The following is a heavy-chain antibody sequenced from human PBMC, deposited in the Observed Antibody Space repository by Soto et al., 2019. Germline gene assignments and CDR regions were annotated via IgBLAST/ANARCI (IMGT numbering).Heavy chain of an antibody. CDR2: IYSGGST. CDR3: AHLLRRWGGFDP. CDR1: GFTVSSNY. V-gene: IGHV3-53*04. D-gene: IGHD2-15*01. J-gene: IGHJ5*02. Sequence: EVQLVESGGGLVQPGGSLRLSCAASGFTVSSNYMSWVRQAPGKGLEWVSVIYSGGSTYYADSVKGRFTISRHNSKSTLYLQMNSLRADDTALYYCAHLLRRWGGFDPWVQGTLVTVSS.